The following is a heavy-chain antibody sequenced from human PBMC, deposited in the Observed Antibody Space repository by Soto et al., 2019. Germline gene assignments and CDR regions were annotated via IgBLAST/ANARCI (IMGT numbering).Heavy chain of an antibody. J-gene: IGHJ4*02. CDR2: VHPDSGGT. CDR3: ARGAQGFFPISGIYFYFDH. V-gene: IGHV1-2*02. Sequence: ASVKVSCKTSGYIFTDHLIHWVRQSPGQGLQWVGWVHPDSGGTNVAQAFQDRVTMTADTSITTAYMDLARLRPDDTAIFYCARGAQGFFPISGIYFYFDHWGQGTPVTVSS. CDR1: GYIFTDHL. D-gene: IGHD3-22*01.